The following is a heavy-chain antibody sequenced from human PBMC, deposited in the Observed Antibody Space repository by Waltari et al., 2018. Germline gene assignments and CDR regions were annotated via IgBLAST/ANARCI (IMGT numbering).Heavy chain of an antibody. V-gene: IGHV3-74*01. J-gene: IGHJ6*02. CDR1: GFTFSSYW. Sequence: EVQLVESGGGLVQPGGSLRLSCAASGFTFSSYWMHWVRQAPGKGLVWVSRINSDGSSTSYADSVKGRFTISRDNAKNTLYLQMNSLRAEDTAVYYCAREVKTAIFGVVHYYYYYGMDVWGQGP. CDR3: AREVKTAIFGVVHYYYYYGMDV. CDR2: INSDGSST. D-gene: IGHD3-3*01.